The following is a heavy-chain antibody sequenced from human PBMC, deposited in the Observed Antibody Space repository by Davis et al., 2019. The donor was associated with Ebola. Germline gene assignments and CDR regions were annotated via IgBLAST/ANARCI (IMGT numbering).Heavy chain of an antibody. Sequence: GVLKISCAASGFTVSSNYMSWVRQAPGKGLVWVSRINSDGSSTSYADSVKGRFTISRDNAKNTLYLQMNSLRAEDTAVYYCARGYQLLPYGMDVWGQGTTVTVSS. V-gene: IGHV3-74*01. CDR1: GFTVSSNY. D-gene: IGHD2-2*01. J-gene: IGHJ6*02. CDR3: ARGYQLLPYGMDV. CDR2: INSDGSST.